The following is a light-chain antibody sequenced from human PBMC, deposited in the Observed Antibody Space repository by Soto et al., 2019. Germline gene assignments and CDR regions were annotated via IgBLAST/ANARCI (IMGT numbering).Light chain of an antibody. CDR3: QHYNSWPPWT. J-gene: IGKJ1*01. CDR2: GAS. V-gene: IGKV3-15*01. Sequence: EIVLTQSPGTLSLSPGERATLSCRASQSVSNSYLAWYQRIPGQSPRLLIYGASSRATGIPARFSGSGSGTQFTLSISSLQSEDFAVYYCQHYNSWPPWTFGQGTKVDIK. CDR1: QSVSNSY.